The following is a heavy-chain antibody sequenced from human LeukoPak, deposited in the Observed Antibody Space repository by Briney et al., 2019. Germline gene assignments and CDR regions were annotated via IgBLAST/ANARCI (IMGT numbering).Heavy chain of an antibody. J-gene: IGHJ4*02. CDR2: IYTSGST. CDR1: GGSISSYY. D-gene: IGHD6-13*01. V-gene: IGHV4-4*07. Sequence: PSETLSLTCSVSGGSISSYYWSWIRQPAGKGLEWIGRIYTSGSTNYNPSLKSRVTMSVDTSKNQFSLKLSSVTAADTAVYYCARHQWPAAAGTAPFDYWGQGTLVTVSS. CDR3: ARHQWPAAAGTAPFDY.